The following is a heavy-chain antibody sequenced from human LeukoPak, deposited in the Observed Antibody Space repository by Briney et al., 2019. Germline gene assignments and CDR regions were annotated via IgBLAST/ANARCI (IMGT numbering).Heavy chain of an antibody. CDR3: AKDRLVDDY. CDR2: ISGSSGNT. V-gene: IGHV3-23*01. Sequence: PGGSMTLSWAPSGFTFSSHAMSWVRHAAGNGLEWISGISGSSGNTYYADAVQGRFTISRDNSTNTLYLQMNSLRAEDTAVYYCAKDRLVDDYWGQGTLVTVSS. J-gene: IGHJ4*02. CDR1: GFTFSSHA. D-gene: IGHD6-19*01.